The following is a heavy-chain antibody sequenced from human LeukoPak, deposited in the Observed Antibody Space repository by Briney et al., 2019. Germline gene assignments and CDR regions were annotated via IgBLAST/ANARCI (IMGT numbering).Heavy chain of an antibody. Sequence: PGGSLRLSCEVSGFTFGDYWMHWVRQPPGKGLEWVSGISAGGDGTYHADPVKGRFTISRDNSKNTLFLQMNNLRAEDTAKYYCAKSLLTTAAGTGRAFDIWGQGTMVTVSS. J-gene: IGHJ3*02. D-gene: IGHD2/OR15-2a*01. CDR1: GFTFGDYW. CDR2: ISAGGDGT. V-gene: IGHV3-23*01. CDR3: AKSLLTTAAGTGRAFDI.